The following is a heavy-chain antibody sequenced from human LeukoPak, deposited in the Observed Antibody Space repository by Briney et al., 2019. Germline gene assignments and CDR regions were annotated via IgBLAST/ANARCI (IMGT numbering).Heavy chain of an antibody. Sequence: PGGSLRLSCTASGFNFSNYTMSWVRQAPGKGLEWIGSIYYSGSTYYNPSLKSRVTISVDTSKNQFSLKLSSVTAADTAVYYCARSTQNFYYMDVWGKGTTVTVSS. V-gene: IGHV4-39*07. CDR3: ARSTQNFYYMDV. CDR2: IYYSGST. D-gene: IGHD1-1*01. CDR1: GFNFSNYT. J-gene: IGHJ6*03.